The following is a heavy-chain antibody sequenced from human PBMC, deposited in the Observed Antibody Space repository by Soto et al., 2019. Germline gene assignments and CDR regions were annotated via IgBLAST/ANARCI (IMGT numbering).Heavy chain of an antibody. V-gene: IGHV1-46*01. Sequence: ASVKVSCKASGYTFTSYYMHWVRQAPGQGLEWMGIINPSGGSTSYAQKFQGRVTMTRDTSTSTVYMELSSLRSEDTAVYYCARGLLPAAISIAAAGSPGGLVNWGQGTLVTVSS. CDR2: INPSGGST. CDR3: ARGLLPAAISIAAAGSPGGLVN. CDR1: GYTFTSYY. D-gene: IGHD6-13*01. J-gene: IGHJ4*02.